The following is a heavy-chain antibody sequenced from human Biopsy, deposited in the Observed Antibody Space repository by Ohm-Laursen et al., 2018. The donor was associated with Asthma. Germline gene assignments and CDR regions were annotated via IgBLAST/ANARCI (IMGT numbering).Heavy chain of an antibody. CDR2: INSVFGTT. CDR1: GGTFNTYV. D-gene: IGHD2-2*01. Sequence: ASVKVSCKSLGGTFNTYVIGWVRQAPGQGLEWMGEINSVFGTTTYPQKFQDRVTITADDSTGTVYMELSSLRSEDTAVYYCARKAGSCISRTCYSLDFWGQGTLVTASS. J-gene: IGHJ4*02. V-gene: IGHV1-69*13. CDR3: ARKAGSCISRTCYSLDF.